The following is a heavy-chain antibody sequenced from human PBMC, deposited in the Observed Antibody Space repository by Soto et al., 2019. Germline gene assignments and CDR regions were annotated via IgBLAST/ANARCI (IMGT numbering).Heavy chain of an antibody. D-gene: IGHD3-16*01. Sequence: QLQLQESGSGLVKPSQTLSLTCAVSGGSISSGGYSWSWIRQPPGKGLEWIGYIYHSGSTYYNPSLQSRVTISVDRSKNQFSLKLSSVTAADTAVYYCARVTDYGDGLGWFDPWGQGTLVTVSS. CDR3: ARVTDYGDGLGWFDP. V-gene: IGHV4-30-2*01. CDR2: IYHSGST. CDR1: GGSISSGGYS. J-gene: IGHJ5*02.